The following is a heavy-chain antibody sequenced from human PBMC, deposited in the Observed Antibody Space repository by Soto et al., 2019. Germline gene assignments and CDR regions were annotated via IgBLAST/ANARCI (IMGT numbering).Heavy chain of an antibody. J-gene: IGHJ4*02. CDR2: ISGSGGST. CDR1: GFTFSSYA. D-gene: IGHD4-17*01. CDR3: AKASTTVPTGNYFDY. Sequence: GGSLILSCAASGFTFSSYAMSWVRQAPGKGLEWVSAISGSGGSTYYADSVKGRFTISRDNSKNTLYLQMNSLRAEDTAVYYCAKASTTVPTGNYFDYWGQGTLVTVSS. V-gene: IGHV3-23*01.